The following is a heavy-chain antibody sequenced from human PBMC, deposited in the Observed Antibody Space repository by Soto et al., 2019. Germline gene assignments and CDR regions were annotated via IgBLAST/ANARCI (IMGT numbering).Heavy chain of an antibody. J-gene: IGHJ6*02. V-gene: IGHV3-30*18. CDR1: GFTFSSYG. CDR2: ISYDGSNK. Sequence: QVQLVESVGGVVQPGRSLRLSCAASGFTFSSYGMHWVRQAPGKGLEWVAVISYDGSNKYYADSVKGRFTISRDNSKNPLYLQMNRLRAEDTAVYYCAKYLLYSSDYYYYYGLDVWGPGATVTLSS. CDR3: AKYLLYSSDYYYYYGLDV. D-gene: IGHD5-18*01.